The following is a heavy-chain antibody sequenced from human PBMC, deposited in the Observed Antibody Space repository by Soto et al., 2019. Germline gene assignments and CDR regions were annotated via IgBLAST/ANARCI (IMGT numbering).Heavy chain of an antibody. CDR3: ARALAARSSLCYDY. J-gene: IGHJ4*02. V-gene: IGHV1-18*01. CDR1: AYTVTSHG. Sequence: ASVKDSSTASAYTVTSHGVSWVRQAHGQGLEWMGWISAYNGNTNYAQKLQGRVTMTTDTSTSTAYMELRGLRSDDTAVYYCARALAARSSLCYDYWGQGTLVTVSS. D-gene: IGHD6-6*01. CDR2: ISAYNGNT.